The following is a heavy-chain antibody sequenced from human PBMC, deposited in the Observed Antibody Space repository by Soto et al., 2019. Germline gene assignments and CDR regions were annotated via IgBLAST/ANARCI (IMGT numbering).Heavy chain of an antibody. CDR3: AKHLTMVRGAVKTYYYGMDV. CDR1: GFTFSSYA. V-gene: IGHV3-23*01. D-gene: IGHD3-10*01. J-gene: IGHJ6*02. Sequence: LRLSCAASGFTFSSYAMSWVRQAPGKGLEWVSAISGSGGSTYYADSVKGRFTISRDNSKNTLYLQMNSLRAEDTAVYYCAKHLTMVRGAVKTYYYGMDVWGQGTTGTVS. CDR2: ISGSGGST.